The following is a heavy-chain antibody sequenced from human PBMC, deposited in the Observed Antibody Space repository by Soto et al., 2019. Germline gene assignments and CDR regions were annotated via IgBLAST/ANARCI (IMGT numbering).Heavy chain of an antibody. V-gene: IGHV3-21*06. CDR2: ISSTTNYI. Sequence: EVQLVESGGGLVKPGGSLRLSCAASGFTFTRYSMNWVRQAPGKGLEWVSSISSTTNYIYYGDSMKGRFTISRDNAKNSRYLEMNSLRSEDTAVYYFARESEDRTSNFDYWGQGTLVTVSS. CDR1: GFTFTRYS. J-gene: IGHJ4*02. CDR3: ARESEDRTSNFDY.